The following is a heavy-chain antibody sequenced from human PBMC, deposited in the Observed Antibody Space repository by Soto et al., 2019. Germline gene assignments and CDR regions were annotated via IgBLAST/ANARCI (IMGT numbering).Heavy chain of an antibody. D-gene: IGHD3-10*02. CDR1: GFTFSSYD. J-gene: IGHJ6*02. CDR2: IGTAGDT. Sequence: EVQLVESGGGLVQPGGSLRLSCAASGFTFSSYDMHWVRQATGKGLEWVSAIGTAGDTYYPGSVKGRFTISRENAKNSLYLQMNSLRAGDTAVYYCARAVRGGGMDVWGQVTTVTVS. V-gene: IGHV3-13*01. CDR3: ARAVRGGGMDV.